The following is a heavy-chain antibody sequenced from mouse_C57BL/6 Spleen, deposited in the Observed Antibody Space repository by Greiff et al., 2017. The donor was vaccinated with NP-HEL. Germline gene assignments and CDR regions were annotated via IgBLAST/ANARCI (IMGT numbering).Heavy chain of an antibody. CDR1: GYAFSSSW. D-gene: IGHD3-1*01. J-gene: IGHJ4*01. CDR3: ARGPRGLGYAMDY. V-gene: IGHV1-82*01. Sequence: VQLQQSGPELVKPGASVKISCKASGYAFSSSWMNWVKQRPGKGLEWIGRIYPGDGDTNYNGKFKGKATLTADKSSSTAYMQLSSLTSEDSAVYFCARGPRGLGYAMDYWGQGTSVTVSS. CDR2: IYPGDGDT.